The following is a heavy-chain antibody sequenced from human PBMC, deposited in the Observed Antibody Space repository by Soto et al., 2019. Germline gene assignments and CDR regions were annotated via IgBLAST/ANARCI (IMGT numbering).Heavy chain of an antibody. CDR3: ARGHSSSWRFVY. Sequence: QVQLVQSGAEVKKPGASVKVSCKASGYTFTSYDINWVRQATGQGLEWMGWMNPNSGNTGLAQKFQGRVLTNSMTPIRTAHMALRTLRSEDTAGYFIARGHSSSWRFVYWGQGTLVTVSS. J-gene: IGHJ4*02. D-gene: IGHD6-13*01. CDR1: GYTFTSYD. V-gene: IGHV1-8*01. CDR2: MNPNSGNT.